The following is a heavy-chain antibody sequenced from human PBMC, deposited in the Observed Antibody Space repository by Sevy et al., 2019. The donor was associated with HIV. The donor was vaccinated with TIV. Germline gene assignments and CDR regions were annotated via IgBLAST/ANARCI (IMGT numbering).Heavy chain of an antibody. CDR2: IHYGGRT. D-gene: IGHD3-22*01. J-gene: IGHJ4*02. Sequence: SETLSLTYTVSADSISSSTYYWGWIRQSPGKGLEWIGSIHYGGRTYYNPSLNSRVTISVDTSKNQFSLKLTSVTAADTALYYCARHKNSSAYSSFAYWGQGTLVTVSS. CDR3: ARHKNSSAYSSFAY. CDR1: ADSISSSTYY. V-gene: IGHV4-39*01.